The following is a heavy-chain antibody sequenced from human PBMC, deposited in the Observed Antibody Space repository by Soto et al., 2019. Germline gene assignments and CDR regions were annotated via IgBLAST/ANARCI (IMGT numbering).Heavy chain of an antibody. D-gene: IGHD3-16*01. CDR3: ARDGDGGRDGYNGFDY. V-gene: IGHV4-61*01. CDR2: IYYSGST. J-gene: IGHJ4*02. CDR1: GGSVSSGSYY. Sequence: PSETLSLTCTVSGGSVSSGSYYWSWIRQPPGKGLEWIGYIYYSGSTNYNPSLKSRVTISVDTSKNQFSLKLSSVTAADTAVYYCARDGDGGRDGYNGFDYWGQGTLVPVSS.